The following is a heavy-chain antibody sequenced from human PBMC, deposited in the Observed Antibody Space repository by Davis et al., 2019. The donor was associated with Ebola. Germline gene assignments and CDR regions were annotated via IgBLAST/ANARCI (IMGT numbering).Heavy chain of an antibody. V-gene: IGHV3-23*01. CDR1: GFSFSAYG. D-gene: IGHD2-8*02. CDR2: IGSDSGT. J-gene: IGHJ6*02. Sequence: PGGSLRLSCAASGFSFSAYGMSWVRQAPGKGLEWVSGIGSDSGTHYAHSVKGRFTISRDDSKNTLYLQMNSLRGEDTAIYYCAKDLFWWSASDVWGQGTTVTVS. CDR3: AKDLFWWSASDV.